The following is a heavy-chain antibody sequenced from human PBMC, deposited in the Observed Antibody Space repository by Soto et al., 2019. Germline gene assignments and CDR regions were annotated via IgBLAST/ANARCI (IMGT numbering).Heavy chain of an antibody. Sequence: PSETLSLTCTVSGGSISSYYWSWIRPPPGKGLEWIGYISYSGSTNYNPSLKSRVTMSVDTSKNQFSLKLTSVTAADTAVYYCARDGCNSASCYDYWGLGTLVTVSS. CDR2: ISYSGST. CDR1: GGSISSYY. D-gene: IGHD2-2*01. CDR3: ARDGCNSASCYDY. J-gene: IGHJ4*02. V-gene: IGHV4-59*01.